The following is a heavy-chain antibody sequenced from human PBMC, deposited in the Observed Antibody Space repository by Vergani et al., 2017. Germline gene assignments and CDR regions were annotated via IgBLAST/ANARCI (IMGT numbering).Heavy chain of an antibody. J-gene: IGHJ4*02. Sequence: QVQLQESGPGLVKPSETLSLTCSDSGDSMNTYYWTWIRQPPGKGLEWIGYIYDSGDTKYNPPLKSRVTMSLDTSKNQFSLNLYSVTAADTAVYYCARGALWWLRQIDSWGGGTLVTVSS. D-gene: IGHD2-21*01. V-gene: IGHV4-59*01. CDR2: IYDSGDT. CDR1: GDSMNTYY. CDR3: ARGALWWLRQIDS.